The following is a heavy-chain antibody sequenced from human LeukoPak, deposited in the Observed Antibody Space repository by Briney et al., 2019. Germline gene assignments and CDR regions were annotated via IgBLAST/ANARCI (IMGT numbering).Heavy chain of an antibody. CDR2: ITSSSSYI. Sequence: PGGSPRLSCAASGFTFSGYNMNWVRQAPGKWLEWVSSITSSSSYIYYADLVKGRFTISRDNAKNSLYLQINSLRAEDTAVYYCARDPYSGGYGDYYYYYMDVWGKGTTVTISS. CDR3: ARDPYSGGYGDYYYYYMDV. CDR1: GFTFSGYN. V-gene: IGHV3-21*01. D-gene: IGHD1-26*01. J-gene: IGHJ6*03.